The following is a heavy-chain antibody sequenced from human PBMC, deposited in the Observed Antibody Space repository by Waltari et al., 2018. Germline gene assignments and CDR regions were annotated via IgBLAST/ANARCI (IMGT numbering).Heavy chain of an antibody. J-gene: IGHJ4*02. CDR3: ARGDYDILTGSLYFDY. CDR2: MNTNRGNT. D-gene: IGHD3-9*01. Sequence: QVQLVQSGAEVKKPGASVKVSCKASGYTFTSYDINWVRQATGQGLEWMGWMNTNRGNTGYAQKCQGRVTMTRNTSISTAYMELSSLRSEDTAVYYCARGDYDILTGSLYFDYWGQGTLVTVSS. V-gene: IGHV1-8*01. CDR1: GYTFTSYD.